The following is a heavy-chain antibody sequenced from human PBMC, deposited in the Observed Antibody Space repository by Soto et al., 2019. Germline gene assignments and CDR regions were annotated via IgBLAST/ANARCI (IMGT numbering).Heavy chain of an antibody. CDR1: GFTFSSYS. V-gene: IGHV3-48*01. CDR3: ARDLYSSSWYAWYFDL. CDR2: ISSSSSTI. Sequence: GGSLRLSCAASGFTFSSYSMNWVRQAPGKGLEWVSYISSSSSTIYYADSVKGQFTISRDNAKNSLYLQMNSLRAEDTAVYYCARDLYSSSWYAWYFDLWGRGTLVTVSS. D-gene: IGHD6-13*01. J-gene: IGHJ2*01.